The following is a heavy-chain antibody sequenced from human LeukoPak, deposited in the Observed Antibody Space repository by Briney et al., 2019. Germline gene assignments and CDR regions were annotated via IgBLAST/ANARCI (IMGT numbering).Heavy chain of an antibody. J-gene: IGHJ4*02. Sequence: ASVKVSCKASGYTFTSYGISWVRQAPGQGLEWMGWISAYNGNTNYAQKLQGGVTMTTDTSTSTAYMELRSLRSDDTAVYYCARLADYYDILTGYYRVWDYWGQGTLVTVSS. CDR2: ISAYNGNT. D-gene: IGHD3-9*01. CDR1: GYTFTSYG. CDR3: ARLADYYDILTGYYRVWDY. V-gene: IGHV1-18*01.